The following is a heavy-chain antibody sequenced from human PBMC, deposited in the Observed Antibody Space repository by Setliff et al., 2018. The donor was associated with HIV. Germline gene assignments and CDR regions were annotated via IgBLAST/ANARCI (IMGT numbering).Heavy chain of an antibody. CDR2: IYTSGST. D-gene: IGHD6-13*01. Sequence: PSETLSLTCTVSGGSISSYYWSWIRQPPGKGLEWIGYIYTSGSTNYNPSLKTRVIISVDTSNQFSLKLSSVTAADAAAYYCARSPSYRSSWEYYFDYWGQGILVTVS. J-gene: IGHJ4*02. CDR1: GGSISSYY. V-gene: IGHV4-4*09. CDR3: ARSPSYRSSWEYYFDY.